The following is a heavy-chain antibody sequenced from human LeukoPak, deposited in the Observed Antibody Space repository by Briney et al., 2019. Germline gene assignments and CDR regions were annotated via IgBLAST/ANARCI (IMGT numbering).Heavy chain of an antibody. J-gene: IGHJ4*02. D-gene: IGHD5-12*01. V-gene: IGHV5-51*01. CDR3: ARHSNIVAPED. CDR2: IYPDDSDT. Sequence: PGESLKISCKGSGFSFTSYWIGWVRQMPGKGLEWMGIIYPDDSDTKYSPSFQGQVTIPADKSISTAYLQWSSLKASDTAMYYWARHSNIVAPEDWGQGTLVTVSS. CDR1: GFSFTSYW.